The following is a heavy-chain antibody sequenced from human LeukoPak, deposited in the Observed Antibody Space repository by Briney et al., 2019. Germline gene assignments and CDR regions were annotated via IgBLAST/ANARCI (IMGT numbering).Heavy chain of an antibody. J-gene: IGHJ4*02. CDR3: AKDFYYYDSSGYQTLFDY. CDR1: GFTFDDYA. V-gene: IGHV3-9*01. CDR2: ISWNSGSI. D-gene: IGHD3-22*01. Sequence: GGSLRLSCAASGFTFDDYAMHWVRQAPGKGLEWVSGISWNSGSIGYADSVKGRFTISRDNAKNSLYLQMNSLRAEDTALYYCAKDFYYYDSSGYQTLFDYWGQGTLVTVSS.